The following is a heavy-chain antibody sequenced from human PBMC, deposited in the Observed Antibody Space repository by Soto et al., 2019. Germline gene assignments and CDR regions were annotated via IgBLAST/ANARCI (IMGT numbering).Heavy chain of an antibody. CDR3: ARIAARPIYAFDI. V-gene: IGHV4-59*08. J-gene: IGHJ3*02. Sequence: SETLSLTCPVSGGSISSYYWSWIRQPPGKGLEWIGYIYYSGSTNYNPSLKSRVTISVDTSKNQFSLKLSSVTAADTAVYYCARIAARPIYAFDIWGQGTMVTVS. CDR2: IYYSGST. CDR1: GGSISSYY. D-gene: IGHD6-6*01.